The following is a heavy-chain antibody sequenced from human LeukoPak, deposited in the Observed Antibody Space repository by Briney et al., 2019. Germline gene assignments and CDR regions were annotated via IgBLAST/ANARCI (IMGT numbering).Heavy chain of an antibody. CDR1: GGSISSSSYY. V-gene: IGHV4-39*07. Sequence: SETLSLTCTVSGGSISSSSYYWGWIRQPPGKGLEWIGSIYYSGSTYYNPSLKSRVTISVDTSKNQFSLKLSSVTAADTAVYYCARGRRKVTVDYWGQGTLVTVSS. CDR2: IYYSGST. J-gene: IGHJ4*02. D-gene: IGHD2-21*02. CDR3: ARGRRKVTVDY.